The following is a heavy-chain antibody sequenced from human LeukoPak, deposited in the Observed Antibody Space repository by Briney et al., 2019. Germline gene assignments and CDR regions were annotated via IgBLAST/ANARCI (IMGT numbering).Heavy chain of an antibody. Sequence: ASVKVSCEVSGYTLTELSVHWVRQAPGKGLEWMGGFDPKDGERIYAQKFQGRVTMTEDTSTDTAYMELSSLRSEDTAVYYCARLWFGVYGMDLWGQGTTVTVSS. CDR1: GYTLTELS. V-gene: IGHV1-24*01. CDR2: FDPKDGER. J-gene: IGHJ6*02. D-gene: IGHD3-10*01. CDR3: ARLWFGVYGMDL.